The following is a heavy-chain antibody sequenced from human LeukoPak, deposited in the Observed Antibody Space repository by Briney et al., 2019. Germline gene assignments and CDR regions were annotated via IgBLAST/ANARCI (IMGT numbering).Heavy chain of an antibody. J-gene: IGHJ4*02. Sequence: GGSLRLSCAASGFTFSSYAMSWVRQAPGKGLDWVSAISGSGGSTYYADSVKGRFTISRDNSKNTLYLQMNSLRAEDTAVYYCAKSGSYEYFDWLLYAYYYFDYWGQGTLVTVSS. CDR3: AKSGSYEYFDWLLYAYYYFDY. D-gene: IGHD3-9*01. V-gene: IGHV3-23*01. CDR2: ISGSGGST. CDR1: GFTFSSYA.